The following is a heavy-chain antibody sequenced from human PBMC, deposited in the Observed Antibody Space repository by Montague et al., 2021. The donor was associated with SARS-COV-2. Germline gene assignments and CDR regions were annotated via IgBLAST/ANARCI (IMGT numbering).Heavy chain of an antibody. Sequence: SGTLSLTCTVSGGSVSSGSYYWSWIRQPPGKGLEWIGYIYYSGSTNYNPPHTSRVTISVDTSKNQFSLKLSSVTAADTAVYYCARDRGGGLGGVITAYYFDYWGQGTLVTVSS. CDR2: IYYSGST. CDR1: GGSVSSGSYY. CDR3: ARDRGGGLGGVITAYYFDY. J-gene: IGHJ4*02. D-gene: IGHD3-16*01. V-gene: IGHV4-61*01.